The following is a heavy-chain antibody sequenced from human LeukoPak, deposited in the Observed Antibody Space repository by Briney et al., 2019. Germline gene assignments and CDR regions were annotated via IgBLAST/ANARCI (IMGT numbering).Heavy chain of an antibody. CDR1: GYTFTTFD. CDR3: ARARSGAVARNYNWFDP. CDR2: ISTYNGNT. J-gene: IGHJ5*02. Sequence: ASVKVSCKASGYTFTTFDISWVRQAAGQGLEWMGWISTYNGNTNYAQNLQGRVTMTTDTSTSTAYMELRSLTSDDTAVYYCARARSGAVARNYNWFDPWGQGTLVTVSS. D-gene: IGHD6-19*01. V-gene: IGHV1-18*01.